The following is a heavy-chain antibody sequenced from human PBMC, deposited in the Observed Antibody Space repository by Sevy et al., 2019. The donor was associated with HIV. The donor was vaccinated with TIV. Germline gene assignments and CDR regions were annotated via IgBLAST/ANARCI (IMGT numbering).Heavy chain of an antibody. D-gene: IGHD4-17*01. CDR1: GFIFSNYA. Sequence: GGSLRLSCAASGFIFSNYAMAWVRQAPGKGLEWVAVISYDGSNKYYADSVKGRFTISRDNSKKTVYLQMNSLRVEDTAVYYCARDQHDYAGNIRTGWFDPWGQGALVTVSS. J-gene: IGHJ5*02. CDR3: ARDQHDYAGNIRTGWFDP. V-gene: IGHV3-30-3*01. CDR2: ISYDGSNK.